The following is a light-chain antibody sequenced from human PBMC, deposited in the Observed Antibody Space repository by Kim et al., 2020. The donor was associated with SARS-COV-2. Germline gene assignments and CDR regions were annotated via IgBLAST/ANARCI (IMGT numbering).Light chain of an antibody. J-gene: IGLJ3*02. V-gene: IGLV6-57*01. CDR1: SGSMASSY. Sequence: GRTVTISSTRNSGSMASSYVQWYQQRPGSSPTSVIYEDNERPSGVPDRFSGSIDSSSNSASLAISGLKTEDEADYYCQSYDDSNQVFGGGTQLTVL. CDR3: QSYDDSNQV. CDR2: EDN.